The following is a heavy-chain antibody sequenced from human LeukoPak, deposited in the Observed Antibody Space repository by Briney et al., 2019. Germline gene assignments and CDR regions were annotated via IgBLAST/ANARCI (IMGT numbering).Heavy chain of an antibody. D-gene: IGHD1-26*01. J-gene: IGHJ4*02. CDR3: VRSGRGTYYHFDY. CDR1: GGTFSSYA. CDR2: ISGSNGNT. Sequence: ASVKVSCKASGGTFSSYAISWVRQAPGQGLEWIGWISGSNGNTNYAQRFQGRVTMTTDSSTSAAYMELRSLRSDDTAVYYCVRSGRGTYYHFDYWGQGTLVTVYS. V-gene: IGHV1-18*01.